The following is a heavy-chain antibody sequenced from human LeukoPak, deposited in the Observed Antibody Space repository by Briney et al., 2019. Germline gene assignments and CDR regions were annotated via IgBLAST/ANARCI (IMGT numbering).Heavy chain of an antibody. Sequence: SVKVSCKASGGTFSSYAISWVRQAPGQGLEWMGGIIPIFGTANYAQKFQGKVTITTDESTSSAYMELSSLRSEDTAVYYCARRTSYYFPYWGQGTLVTVSS. CDR1: GGTFSSYA. CDR3: ARRTSYYFPY. D-gene: IGHD1/OR15-1a*01. CDR2: IIPIFGTA. V-gene: IGHV1-69*05. J-gene: IGHJ4*02.